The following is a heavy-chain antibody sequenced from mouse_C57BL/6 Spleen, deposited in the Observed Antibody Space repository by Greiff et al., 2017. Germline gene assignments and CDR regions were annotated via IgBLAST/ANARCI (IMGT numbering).Heavy chain of an antibody. D-gene: IGHD1-1*01. CDR3: TRGITTVENYFDY. J-gene: IGHJ2*01. CDR2: ISSGGDYI. CDR1: GFTFSSYA. Sequence: EVKVVESGEGLVKPGGSLKLSCAASGFTFSSYAMSWVRQTPEKRLEWVAYISSGGDYIYYADTVKGRFTISRDNARNTLYLQMSSLKSEDTAMYYCTRGITTVENYFDYWGQGTTLTVSS. V-gene: IGHV5-9-1*02.